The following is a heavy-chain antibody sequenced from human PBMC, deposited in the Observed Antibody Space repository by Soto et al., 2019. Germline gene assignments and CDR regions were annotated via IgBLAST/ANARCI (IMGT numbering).Heavy chain of an antibody. CDR3: ARDCDSDYDYYGMDV. CDR2: IWYDGSNK. D-gene: IGHD4-4*01. J-gene: IGHJ6*02. Sequence: GGSLRLSCAASGFTFSSYGMHWVRQAPGKGLEWVAVIWYDGSNKYYADSVKGRFTISRDSSKNSLYLQMNSLRAEDTAVYYCARDCDSDYDYYGMDVWGQGATVTVSS. CDR1: GFTFSSYG. V-gene: IGHV3-33*01.